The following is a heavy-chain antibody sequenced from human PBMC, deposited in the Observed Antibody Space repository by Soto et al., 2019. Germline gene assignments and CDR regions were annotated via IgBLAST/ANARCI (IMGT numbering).Heavy chain of an antibody. Sequence: VQLQQWGAGLLKPSETLSLTCAVYGGSFSGYYWSWIRQPPGKGLEWIGEINHSGSTNYNPSLKSRVTISVDTSKNQFSLKLSSVTAADTAVYYCARSRRLYYDILTGYWSDYWGQGTLVTVSS. D-gene: IGHD3-9*01. CDR2: INHSGST. CDR1: GGSFSGYY. CDR3: ARSRRLYYDILTGYWSDY. V-gene: IGHV4-34*01. J-gene: IGHJ4*02.